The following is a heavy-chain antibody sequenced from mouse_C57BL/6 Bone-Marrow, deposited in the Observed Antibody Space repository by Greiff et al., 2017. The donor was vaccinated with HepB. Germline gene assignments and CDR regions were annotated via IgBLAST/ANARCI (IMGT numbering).Heavy chain of an antibody. CDR2: IDPSDSYT. D-gene: IGHD2-4*01. Sequence: QVQLQQPGAELVMPGASVKLSCKASGYTFTSYWMHWVKQRPGQGLEWIGDIDPSDSYTNYNQKFKGKSTLTVDQSSSTAYMPLSSLTSEDSAVYYCSRRGYYDYDGAWFAYWGQGTLVTVSA. CDR3: SRRGYYDYDGAWFAY. J-gene: IGHJ3*01. V-gene: IGHV1-69*01. CDR1: GYTFTSYW.